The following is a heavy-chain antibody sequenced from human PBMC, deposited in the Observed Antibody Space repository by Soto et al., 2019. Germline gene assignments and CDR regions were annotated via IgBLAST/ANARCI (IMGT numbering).Heavy chain of an antibody. V-gene: IGHV1-3*01. CDR1: GYTFTSYA. J-gene: IGHJ6*02. Sequence: QVQLVQSGAEVKKPGASVKVSCKASGYTFTSYAMHWVRQAPGQRLEWMGWINAGNGNTKYSQKFQGRVTITRDTSASTADMELSSLRSEDTAVYYCARSGLRAYYYYGMDVWGQGTTVTVSS. D-gene: IGHD3-10*01. CDR2: INAGNGNT. CDR3: ARSGLRAYYYYGMDV.